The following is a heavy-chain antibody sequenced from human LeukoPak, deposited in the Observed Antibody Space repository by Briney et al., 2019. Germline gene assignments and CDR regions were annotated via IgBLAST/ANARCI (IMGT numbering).Heavy chain of an antibody. CDR1: GGSFSGYY. D-gene: IGHD6-19*01. Sequence: PSETLSLTCAVYGGSFSGYYWSWIRQPPGKGLEWIGSIYYRGSAYYNTSLESRVTISVDTSKNQFSLMLRSVTAADTAMYYCARKYSSGRNPCDAFDMWGQGTMVTVSS. V-gene: IGHV4-34*01. CDR3: ARKYSSGRNPCDAFDM. J-gene: IGHJ3*02. CDR2: IYYRGSA.